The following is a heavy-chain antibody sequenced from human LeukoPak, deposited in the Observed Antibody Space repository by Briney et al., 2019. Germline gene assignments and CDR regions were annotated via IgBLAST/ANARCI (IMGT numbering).Heavy chain of an antibody. CDR1: GGSISSSSYY. Sequence: TSETLSLTCTVSGGSISSSSYYWGWIRQPPGKGLEWIGSIYYSGSTYYNPSLKSRVTISVDTSKNQFSLKLSSVTAADTAVYYCARGNYDFWSGYYDYWGQGTLVTVSS. J-gene: IGHJ4*02. V-gene: IGHV4-39*07. CDR2: IYYSGST. CDR3: ARGNYDFWSGYYDY. D-gene: IGHD3-3*01.